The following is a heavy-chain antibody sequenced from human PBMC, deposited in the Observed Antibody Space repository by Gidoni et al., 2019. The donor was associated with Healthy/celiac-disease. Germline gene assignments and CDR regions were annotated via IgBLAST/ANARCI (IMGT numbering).Heavy chain of an antibody. V-gene: IGHV3-23*01. CDR3: AKTLVGATRGGRLQH. J-gene: IGHJ1*01. Sequence: EVQLLESGGGLVQPGGSLRLSCAASGSTLCTYAMCVFRQAPGKGLVWVSAISGSCGSTDYADSVKGRFTIARDNSKNTLYLQMNTLIAEDTAVYYCAKTLVGATRGGRLQHWGQGTLVNVSS. CDR1: GSTLCTYA. D-gene: IGHD1-26*01. CDR2: ISGSCGST.